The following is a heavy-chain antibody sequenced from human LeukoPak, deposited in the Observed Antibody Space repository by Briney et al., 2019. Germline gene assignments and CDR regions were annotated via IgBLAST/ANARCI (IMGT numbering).Heavy chain of an antibody. Sequence: SETLSLTCTVSGGSISSSSYYWGWIRQPPGKGLEWIGSIYYSGSTYYNPSLKSRVTISVDTSKNQFSLKLSSVTAADTAVYYCARVSGNSRYFDYWGQGTLVTVSS. D-gene: IGHD6-13*01. CDR2: IYYSGST. CDR1: GGSISSSSYY. V-gene: IGHV4-39*07. CDR3: ARVSGNSRYFDY. J-gene: IGHJ4*02.